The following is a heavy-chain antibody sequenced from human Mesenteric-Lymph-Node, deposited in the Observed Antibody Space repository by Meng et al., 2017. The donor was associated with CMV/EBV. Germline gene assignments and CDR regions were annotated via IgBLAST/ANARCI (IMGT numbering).Heavy chain of an antibody. Sequence: GESLKISCVASGFMFNTYGMYWVRQAPGKGLEWVAFIRYDGSNKYYADSVKGRFTISGDNSKKTLYLQVNSLRAEDTAVYYCAKDTPQFCSSTSCYNSGLDYWGQGTLVTVSS. CDR2: IRYDGSNK. CDR1: GFMFNTYG. D-gene: IGHD2-2*02. J-gene: IGHJ4*02. V-gene: IGHV3-30*02. CDR3: AKDTPQFCSSTSCYNSGLDY.